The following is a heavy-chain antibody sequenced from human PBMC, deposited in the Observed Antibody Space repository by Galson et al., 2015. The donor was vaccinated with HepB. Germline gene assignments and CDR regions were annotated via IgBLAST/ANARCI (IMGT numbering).Heavy chain of an antibody. CDR3: ARDRVVPGARQDYYYGMDV. CDR2: TISILDIS. V-gene: IGHV1-69*04. J-gene: IGHJ6*02. Sequence: SVKVSCKASGGTSSRYTVSWVRQAPGHGLEWMGRTISILDISNYAREFQGRVTITADKPTNTVYMELSSLRSEDTAVYYCARDRVVPGARQDYYYGMDVWGQGTTVTVSS. CDR1: GGTSSRYT. D-gene: IGHD3-22*01.